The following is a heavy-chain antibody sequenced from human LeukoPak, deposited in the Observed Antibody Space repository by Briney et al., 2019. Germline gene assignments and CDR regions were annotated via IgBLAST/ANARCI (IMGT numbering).Heavy chain of an antibody. V-gene: IGHV3-23*01. CDR1: GFTFSSYA. CDR2: INGGGDSR. Sequence: TGGSLRLSCAASGFTFSSYAMSWVRRAPGKGLEWVSSINGGGDSRYSADSAKGRFTISRDNSKNTLYLQMNSPRAEDTAVYYCASGGSFNYWGQGTLVTVSS. CDR3: ASGGSFNY. J-gene: IGHJ4*02. D-gene: IGHD2-15*01.